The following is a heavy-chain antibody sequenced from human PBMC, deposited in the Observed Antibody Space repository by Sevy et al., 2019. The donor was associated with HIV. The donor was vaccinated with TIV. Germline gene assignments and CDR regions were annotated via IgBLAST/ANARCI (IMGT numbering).Heavy chain of an antibody. J-gene: IGHJ4*02. Sequence: ASVKVSCKASGYSFTTYRITWLRQAPGQGLEWMGWISPHNGDTNDVQNLQGRVTMIQDTSTSTAYMELRSLRSDDTADYYCARAYCRGGSCYSLAYWGQGTRVTVSS. D-gene: IGHD2-15*01. CDR3: ARAYCRGGSCYSLAY. CDR1: GYSFTTYR. V-gene: IGHV1-18*01. CDR2: ISPHNGDT.